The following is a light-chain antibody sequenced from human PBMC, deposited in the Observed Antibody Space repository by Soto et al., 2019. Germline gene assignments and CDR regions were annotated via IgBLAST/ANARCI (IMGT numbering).Light chain of an antibody. CDR1: SSDVGGYKY. CDR2: EVS. V-gene: IGLV2-14*01. CDR3: SSYKTSSTWV. J-gene: IGLJ3*02. Sequence: QSALTQPASVSGSPGQSITISCTGTSSDVGGYKYVSWYQHHPGKAPKLMIYEVSNRPSGVSNRFSGSKSGNTASLTISGLQAEDEADYYCSSYKTSSTWVFGGGTKVTVL.